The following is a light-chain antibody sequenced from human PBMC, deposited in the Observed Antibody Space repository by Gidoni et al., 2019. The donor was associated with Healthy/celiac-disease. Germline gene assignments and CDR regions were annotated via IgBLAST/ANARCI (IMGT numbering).Light chain of an antibody. J-gene: IGKJ5*01. V-gene: IGKV1-39*01. CDR1: QSISSY. Sequence: DIQMTQSPSSLSASVGDRVTITCRASQSISSYLNWYQQKPGKAPKPLIYAASSLQSGVPSRFSGSGSGTDFTLTISSLQPEDFATYYCQQNYSTPITFGQGTRLEIK. CDR2: AAS. CDR3: QQNYSTPIT.